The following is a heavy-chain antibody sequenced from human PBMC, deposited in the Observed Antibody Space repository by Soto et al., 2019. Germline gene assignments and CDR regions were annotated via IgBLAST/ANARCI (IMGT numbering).Heavy chain of an antibody. D-gene: IGHD2-21*02. J-gene: IGHJ3*01. CDR1: GASVSNTGFY. Sequence: QVQLQESGPGLVKPSETLSLTATVSGASVSNTGFYWSWIRQPPGKGLEWIGYIYSSGSTTYNSSPKRRVTISLDTSKTPVSLHLTSVTAADTAMYYCARTTASRSLDVWGHGTMVSVSS. V-gene: IGHV4-61*08. CDR3: ARTTASRSLDV. CDR2: IYSSGST.